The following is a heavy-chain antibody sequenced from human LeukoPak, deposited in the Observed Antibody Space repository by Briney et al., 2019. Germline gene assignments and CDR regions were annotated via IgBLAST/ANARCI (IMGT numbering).Heavy chain of an antibody. J-gene: IGHJ4*02. D-gene: IGHD3-10*01. CDR2: IYYSGNT. Sequence: SVTLSLTCTVSGGSISSYYWSWIRQPPGKGLEWIGYIYYSGNTNYNPSLKSRVTIALDTSKNQFSLKLSSVTTADTAVYYCARYYGSGSYYIDYWGQGTLVTVSS. CDR1: GGSISSYY. CDR3: ARYYGSGSYYIDY. V-gene: IGHV4-59*01.